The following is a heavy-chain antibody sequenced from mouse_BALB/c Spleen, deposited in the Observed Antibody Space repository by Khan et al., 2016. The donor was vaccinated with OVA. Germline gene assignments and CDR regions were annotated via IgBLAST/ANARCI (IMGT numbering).Heavy chain of an antibody. V-gene: IGHV1S22*01. CDR3: TRGGYFGKSLFAY. CDR2: IYPGSDST. D-gene: IGHD2-1*01. Sequence: LQQSGSALVRPGASVKLSCKASGYTFTSYWMHWVKQRHGQGLEWIGNIYPGSDSTNYDEKFKSKGTLTVDTSSSTAYIHLSSLTSEDSAVYYCTRGGYFGKSLFAYWGQGTLVTVSA. CDR1: GYTFTSYW. J-gene: IGHJ3*01.